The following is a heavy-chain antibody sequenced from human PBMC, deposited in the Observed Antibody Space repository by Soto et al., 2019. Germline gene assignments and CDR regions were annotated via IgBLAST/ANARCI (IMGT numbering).Heavy chain of an antibody. J-gene: IGHJ4*02. CDR2: ISSSSSYI. CDR1: GFTFSSYS. CDR3: ARDKLRINMKNSPKNYFDY. D-gene: IGHD3-22*01. Sequence: GSLRLSGAASGFTFSSYSMNWVRQAPGKGLEWVSSISSSSSYIYYADSVKGRFTISRDNAKNSLYLQMNRLRAEDTAVYYCARDKLRINMKNSPKNYFDYWGQGTLVTV. V-gene: IGHV3-21*01.